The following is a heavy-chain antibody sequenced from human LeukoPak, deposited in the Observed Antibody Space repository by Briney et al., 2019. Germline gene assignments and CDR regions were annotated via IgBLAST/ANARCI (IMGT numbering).Heavy chain of an antibody. V-gene: IGHV3-49*04. CDR1: GLSLGDSA. CDR3: ARGERDFDY. CDR2: TRSKVYRGST. J-gene: IGHJ4*02. Sequence: PGGSLRLSCRVSGLSLGDSAVTWVRQAPGKGLEWVGCTRSKVYRGSTDYAASVKGRFIISRDESESIAYLQMDSLRTEDTAMYYCARGERDFDYWGQGTLVTVSS. D-gene: IGHD3-16*01.